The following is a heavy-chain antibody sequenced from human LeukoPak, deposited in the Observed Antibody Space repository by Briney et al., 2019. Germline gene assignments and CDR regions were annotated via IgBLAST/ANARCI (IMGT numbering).Heavy chain of an antibody. CDR3: AKGPPGMLRGYNGYDYFDY. CDR1: GFTFTTYA. CDR2: ITGSGGST. D-gene: IGHD5-12*01. J-gene: IGHJ4*02. V-gene: IGHV3-23*01. Sequence: SGGSLRLSCAASGFTFTTYAVNWVRQAPGKGLQWVSGITGSGGSTYYADSVKGRFTISRDNSKNTLYLQMNSLRAEDTAVYFCAKGPPGMLRGYNGYDYFDYWGQGTLVTVSS.